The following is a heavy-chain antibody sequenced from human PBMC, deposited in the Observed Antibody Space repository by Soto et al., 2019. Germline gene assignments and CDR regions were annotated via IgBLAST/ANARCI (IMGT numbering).Heavy chain of an antibody. V-gene: IGHV3-23*01. D-gene: IGHD2-2*01. CDR2: ISGSGGST. CDR1: GFTFSSYA. J-gene: IGHJ4*02. CDR3: AKDIIGYCSSTSCSPFVY. Sequence: GGSLRLSCAASGFTFSSYAMSWVRQAPGKGLEWVSAISGSGGSTYYADSVKGRFTISRDNSKNTLYLQMNSLRAEDTAVYYCAKDIIGYCSSTSCSPFVYWGQGTLVTVSS.